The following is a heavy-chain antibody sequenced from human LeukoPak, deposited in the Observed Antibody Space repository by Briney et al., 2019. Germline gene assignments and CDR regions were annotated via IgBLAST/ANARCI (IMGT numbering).Heavy chain of an antibody. CDR1: GGSISSYY. V-gene: IGHV4-59*01. CDR2: IYYSGST. D-gene: IGHD6-19*01. Sequence: SETLSLTCTVSGGSISSYYWSWIRQPPGKGLEWIGYIYYSGSTNYNPSLKSRVTISVDTSKNQSSLKLSSVTAADTAVYYCAGETGYSSGQNPNDAFDIWGQGTMVTVSS. J-gene: IGHJ3*02. CDR3: AGETGYSSGQNPNDAFDI.